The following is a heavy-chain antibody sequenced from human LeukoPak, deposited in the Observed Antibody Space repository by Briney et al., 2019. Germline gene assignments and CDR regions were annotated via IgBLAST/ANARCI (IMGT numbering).Heavy chain of an antibody. V-gene: IGHV4-59*01. D-gene: IGHD6-19*01. CDR3: ARGLGSGWPFDY. Sequence: SETLSLTCTVSGGSISSYYWTWIRQPPGKGLEYIGYVYYNGSTNYNPSLKSRVTISVDTSKNQFSLKLTSITAVDTAMYYCARGLGSGWPFDYWGQGTLVTVSS. CDR1: GGSISSYY. CDR2: VYYNGST. J-gene: IGHJ4*02.